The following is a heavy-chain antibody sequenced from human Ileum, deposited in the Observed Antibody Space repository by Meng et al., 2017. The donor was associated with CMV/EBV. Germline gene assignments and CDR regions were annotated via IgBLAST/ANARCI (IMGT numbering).Heavy chain of an antibody. D-gene: IGHD3-3*01. CDR2: ISSSSSYI. J-gene: IGHJ4*02. CDR1: GFTFDDYG. Sequence: SCAASGFTFDDYGMSWVRQRPGKGLEWVSSISSSSSYIYYADSVKGRFTISRDNAKNSLYLQMNSLRAEDTAVYYCAKEVEPYYDFWSGYYTGLGYWGQGKLVNVAS. CDR3: AKEVEPYYDFWSGYYTGLGY. V-gene: IGHV3-21*01.